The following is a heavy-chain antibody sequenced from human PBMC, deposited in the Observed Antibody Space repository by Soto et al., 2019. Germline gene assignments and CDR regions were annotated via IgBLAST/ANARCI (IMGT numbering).Heavy chain of an antibody. CDR3: AKAGPNSQGRNYFDY. V-gene: IGHV1-69*13. D-gene: IGHD1-26*01. CDR2: IIPIFGTA. CDR1: GGTFSSYA. J-gene: IGHJ4*02. Sequence: SVKVSCKASGGTFSSYAISWVRQAPGQGLEWMGGIIPIFGTANYAQKFQGRVTITADESKNTLHLQMNSLRVEDTALYYCAKAGPNSQGRNYFDYWGQGTLVTV.